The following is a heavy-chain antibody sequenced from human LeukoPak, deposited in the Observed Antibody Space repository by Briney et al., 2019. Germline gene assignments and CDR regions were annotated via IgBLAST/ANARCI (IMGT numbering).Heavy chain of an antibody. CDR1: GGSISSSSYY. Sequence: SETLSLTCTVSGGSISSSSYYWGWIRQPPGKGLEWIGSIYYSGSTYYNPSLKSRVTISVDTSKNQFSLKLSSVTATDTAVYYCARPGQQQLVPEGIDYWGQGTLVTVSS. V-gene: IGHV4-39*01. CDR3: ARPGQQQLVPEGIDY. CDR2: IYYSGST. D-gene: IGHD6-13*01. J-gene: IGHJ4*02.